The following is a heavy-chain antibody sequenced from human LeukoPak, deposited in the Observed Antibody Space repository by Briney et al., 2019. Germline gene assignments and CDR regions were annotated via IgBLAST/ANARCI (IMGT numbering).Heavy chain of an antibody. CDR1: GGAFSGYY. J-gene: IGHJ4*02. Sequence: SETVSLTCAVYGGAFSGYYWSWIRQPPGKGLEWIGEINHSGSTNYNPSLKSRVTISVDTSKNQFSLKLSSVTAADTAVYYCARGRRDGYNYRLGYFDYWGQGTLVTVSS. CDR2: INHSGST. V-gene: IGHV4-34*01. D-gene: IGHD5-12*01. CDR3: ARGRRDGYNYRLGYFDY.